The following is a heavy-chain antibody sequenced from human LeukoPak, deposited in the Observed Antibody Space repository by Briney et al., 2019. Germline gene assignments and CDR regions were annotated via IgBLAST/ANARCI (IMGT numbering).Heavy chain of an antibody. J-gene: IGHJ3*02. CDR2: IIPIFGTA. CDR1: GGTFSSYA. V-gene: IGHV1-69*05. Sequence: ASVKVSCKASGGTFSSYAISWVRQAPGQGLEWMGGIIPIFGTANYAQKFQGRVTITTDESTSTAYMELSSLRSEDTAVYYCARSTRLLPRGDDAFDIWGQGTMVTVSS. CDR3: ARSTRLLPRGDDAFDI. D-gene: IGHD3-22*01.